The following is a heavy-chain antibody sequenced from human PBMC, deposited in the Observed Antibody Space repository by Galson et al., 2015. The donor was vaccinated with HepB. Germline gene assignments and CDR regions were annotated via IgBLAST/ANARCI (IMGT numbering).Heavy chain of an antibody. CDR1: GFTFDDYA. Sequence: SLRLSCAASGFTFDDYAMHWVRQAPGKGLEWVSGISWNSGSIGYADSVKGRFTISRDNAKNSLYLQMNSLRAEDTALYYCAKDGSQYGDYSKGYMDVWGKGTTVTVSS. D-gene: IGHD4-17*01. J-gene: IGHJ6*03. V-gene: IGHV3-9*01. CDR3: AKDGSQYGDYSKGYMDV. CDR2: ISWNSGSI.